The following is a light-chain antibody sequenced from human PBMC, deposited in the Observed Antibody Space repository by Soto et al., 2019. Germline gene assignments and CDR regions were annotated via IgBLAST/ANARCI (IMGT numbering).Light chain of an antibody. J-gene: IGKJ2*01. CDR1: QGISSY. Sequence: DIQLTQSPSFLSASVGDRVIITCRASQGISSYLVWYQQKPGKAPKLLIYDASTLQSGVPSRFSGSGSGTDFTLTISSLQPEDFATAYCQQVNSYPVTSGQGTKLEIK. CDR2: DAS. CDR3: QQVNSYPVT. V-gene: IGKV1-9*01.